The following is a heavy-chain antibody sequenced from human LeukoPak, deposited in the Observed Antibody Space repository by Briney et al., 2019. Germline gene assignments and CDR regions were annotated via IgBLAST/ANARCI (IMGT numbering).Heavy chain of an antibody. CDR3: ARVVWFGELFNYYGMDV. V-gene: IGHV1-18*04. J-gene: IGHJ6*04. Sequence: ASVKVSCKASGYTSTSYGISWVRQAPGQGLEWMGWISAYNGNTNYAQKLQGRVTMTTDTSTSTAYMELRSLRSDDTAVYYCARVVWFGELFNYYGMDVWGKGTTVTVSS. D-gene: IGHD3-10*01. CDR1: GYTSTSYG. CDR2: ISAYNGNT.